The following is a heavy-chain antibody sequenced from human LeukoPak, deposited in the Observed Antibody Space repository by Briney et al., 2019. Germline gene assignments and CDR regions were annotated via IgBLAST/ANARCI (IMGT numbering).Heavy chain of an antibody. J-gene: IGHJ6*02. D-gene: IGHD6-19*01. CDR1: GFTFSSYS. CDR3: ARDERVAGTYYYGMDV. CDR2: ISSRSSYI. Sequence: GGSLRLSCAASGFTFSSYSMNWVRQAPGKGLEWVSSISSRSSYINYADSVKGRFTISRDNAQNSLYLQMNSLRAEDTAVYYCARDERVAGTYYYGMDVWGQGTTVTVSS. V-gene: IGHV3-21*01.